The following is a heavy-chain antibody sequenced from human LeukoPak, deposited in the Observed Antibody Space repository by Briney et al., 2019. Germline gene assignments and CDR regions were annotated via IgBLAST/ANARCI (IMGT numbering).Heavy chain of an antibody. D-gene: IGHD3-10*01. J-gene: IGHJ4*02. CDR1: GGTFSSYA. CDR3: ARDLIYGSGSTFGF. CDR2: IIPIFGTA. V-gene: IGHV1-69*05. Sequence: ASVKVSCKASGGTFSSYAISWVRQAPGQGLEWMGRIIPIFGTANYAQKFQGRVTITTDESTSTAYMELSRLRSEDTAVYYCARDLIYGSGSTFGFWGQGALVTVSS.